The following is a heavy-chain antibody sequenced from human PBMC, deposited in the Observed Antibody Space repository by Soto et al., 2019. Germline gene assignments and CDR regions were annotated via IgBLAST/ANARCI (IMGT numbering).Heavy chain of an antibody. V-gene: IGHV1-3*01. CDR1: GYTFTSYA. J-gene: IGHJ5*02. Sequence: ASVKVSCKASGYTFTSYAMHWVRQAPGQRLEWMGWINAGNGNTKYSQKFQGRVTITRDTSASTAYMELSSLRSEDTAVYYCARAFSDYYDSSGLDGWFGPWGQGTLVTVSS. D-gene: IGHD3-22*01. CDR2: INAGNGNT. CDR3: ARAFSDYYDSSGLDGWFGP.